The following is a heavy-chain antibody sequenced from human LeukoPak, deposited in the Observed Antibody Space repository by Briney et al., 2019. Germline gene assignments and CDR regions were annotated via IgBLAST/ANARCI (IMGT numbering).Heavy chain of an antibody. J-gene: IGHJ5*02. D-gene: IGHD3-16*01. Sequence: SSETLSLTCTVSGGSISGYYWGWIRQPPGKGLEWIGSIYYSGSTYYNPSLKSRVTISVDTSKNQFSLKLSSVTAADTAVYYCARVDRPRLGGHNWFDPWGQGTLVIVSS. V-gene: IGHV4-39*01. CDR3: ARVDRPRLGGHNWFDP. CDR2: IYYSGST. CDR1: GGSISGYY.